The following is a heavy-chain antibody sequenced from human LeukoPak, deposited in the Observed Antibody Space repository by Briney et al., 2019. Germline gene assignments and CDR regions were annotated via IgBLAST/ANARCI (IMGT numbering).Heavy chain of an antibody. CDR2: ISSSSSTI. V-gene: IGHV3-48*04. CDR1: GFTFSSYS. D-gene: IGHD4-17*01. CDR3: ASFNYGDFDS. Sequence: PGGSLRLSCAASGFTFSSYSMNWVRQAPGKGLEWVSYISSSSSTIYYGDSVKGRFTVSRDNAKRSLYLQMNSLRPEDTAVYYCASFNYGDFDSWGQGTLVTVSS. J-gene: IGHJ4*02.